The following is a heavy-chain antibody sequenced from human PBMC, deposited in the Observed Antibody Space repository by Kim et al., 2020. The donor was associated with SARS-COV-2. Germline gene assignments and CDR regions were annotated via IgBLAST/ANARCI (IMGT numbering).Heavy chain of an antibody. CDR1: GFGFTVYA. CDR2: ITGSGNTR. J-gene: IGHJ4*01. Sequence: GGSLRLSCGASGFGFTVYAVGWVRQPPGRGLEWVSGITGSGNTRYFADSVKGRFTISKDNSNNRAFLHLNSLRVEDTAIYYCVKDGLAGAGRWYFDNWG. CDR3: VKDGLAGAGRWYFDN. V-gene: IGHV3-23*01. D-gene: IGHD2-15*01.